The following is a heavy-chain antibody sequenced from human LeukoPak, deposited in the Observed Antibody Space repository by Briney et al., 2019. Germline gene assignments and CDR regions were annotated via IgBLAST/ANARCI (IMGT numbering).Heavy chain of an antibody. CDR3: ARHVGATIHYCYYMDV. D-gene: IGHD1-26*01. CDR2: IYYSGST. V-gene: IGHV4-39*01. Sequence: SETLSLICTASGDSISSSSYYWGWIRQPPGKGLEWNGSIYYSGSTYSNPSLKSRVTISVDTSKNQFSLKLSSVTAADTAVYFCARHVGATIHYCYYMDVWGKGTTVTVSS. CDR1: GDSISSSSYY. J-gene: IGHJ6*03.